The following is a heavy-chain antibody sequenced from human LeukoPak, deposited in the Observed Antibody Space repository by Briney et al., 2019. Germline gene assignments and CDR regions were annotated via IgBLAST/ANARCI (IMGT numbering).Heavy chain of an antibody. CDR2: IKQDGSEK. V-gene: IGHV3-7*01. Sequence: PGGSLRLSCAASGFTFSSCWMSWVRQAPGEGLEWVANIKQDGSEKSYVDSVKGRFTISRDNAKNSLYLQMNSPRAEDTAVYYCARDGYYYDSSGYGSWGQGTLVTVSS. CDR3: ARDGYYYDSSGYGS. J-gene: IGHJ4*02. D-gene: IGHD3-22*01. CDR1: GFTFSSCW.